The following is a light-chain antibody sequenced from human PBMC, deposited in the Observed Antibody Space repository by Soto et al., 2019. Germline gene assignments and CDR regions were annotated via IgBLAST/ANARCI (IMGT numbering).Light chain of an antibody. Sequence: QSVLTQPPSVSGAPGRRVTIPCTGSSSNIGAGYDVHWYQQLPGTAPKLLIYRNTNRPSGVPDRFSASKSGTSASLAIAGLQADDEADYYCQSYDSSLSGSVFGGGTKLTVL. V-gene: IGLV1-40*01. CDR3: QSYDSSLSGSV. J-gene: IGLJ2*01. CDR2: RNT. CDR1: SSNIGAGYD.